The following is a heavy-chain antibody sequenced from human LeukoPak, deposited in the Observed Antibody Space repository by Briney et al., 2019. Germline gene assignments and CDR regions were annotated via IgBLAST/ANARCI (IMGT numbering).Heavy chain of an antibody. Sequence: GESLKISCKASGYSFTTYWIGWVRQMPGKGLEWMGIIYPADSTAHYSPSFQGQVTISVDKSINTAYLQWSRLKASDTAMYYCARRVPAAIDYFDCWGQGTLVTVSS. CDR2: IYPADSTA. CDR1: GYSFTTYW. J-gene: IGHJ4*02. D-gene: IGHD2-2*01. CDR3: ARRVPAAIDYFDC. V-gene: IGHV5-51*01.